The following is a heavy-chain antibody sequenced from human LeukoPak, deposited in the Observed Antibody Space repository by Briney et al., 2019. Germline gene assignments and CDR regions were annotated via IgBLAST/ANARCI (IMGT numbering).Heavy chain of an antibody. CDR3: AVHVDTAMEFDY. D-gene: IGHD5-18*01. Sequence: ASVKVSCKASGYTFTGYYMHWVRQAPGQGLEWMGWINPNSGGTNYAKKFQGRVTMTRDTSISTAYMDLSRLRSDDTAVYYCAVHVDTAMEFDYWGQGTLVTVSS. CDR2: INPNSGGT. CDR1: GYTFTGYY. V-gene: IGHV1-2*02. J-gene: IGHJ4*02.